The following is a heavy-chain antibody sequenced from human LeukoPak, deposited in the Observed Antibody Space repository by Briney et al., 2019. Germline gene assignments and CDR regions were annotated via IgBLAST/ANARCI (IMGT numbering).Heavy chain of an antibody. CDR3: ARDPQYCSGGSCYFLFDY. CDR1: GFTFSNYW. CDR2: ISNNGGYT. V-gene: IGHV3-23*01. D-gene: IGHD2-15*01. Sequence: GGSLRLSCAASGFTFSNYWMSWVRQAPGKGLEWVSAISNNGGYTYYADSVQGRFTISRDNSKSTLCLQMNSLRAEDTAVYYCARDPQYCSGGSCYFLFDYWGQGTLVTVSS. J-gene: IGHJ4*02.